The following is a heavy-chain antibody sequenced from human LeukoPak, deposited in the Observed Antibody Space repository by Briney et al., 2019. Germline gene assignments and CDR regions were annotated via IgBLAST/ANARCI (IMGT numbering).Heavy chain of an antibody. D-gene: IGHD3-22*01. CDR3: ARGLRDSSGYWFDP. Sequence: GGSLRLSYAASGFTFDDYGMSWVRQAPGKGLEWVSGINWNGGSTGYADSVKGRFTISRDNAKNSLYLQMNSLRAEDTALYHCARGLRDSSGYWFDPWGQGTLVTVSS. J-gene: IGHJ5*02. CDR1: GFTFDDYG. CDR2: INWNGGST. V-gene: IGHV3-20*01.